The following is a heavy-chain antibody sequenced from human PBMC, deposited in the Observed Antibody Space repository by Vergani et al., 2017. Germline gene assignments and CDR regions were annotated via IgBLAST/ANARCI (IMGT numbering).Heavy chain of an antibody. V-gene: IGHV3-23*01. D-gene: IGHD3-3*01. J-gene: IGHJ1*01. CDR1: GFTFSRYA. Sequence: EVQLLESGGGLVQPGGSLRLSCAASGFTFSRYAMSWVRPAPGKGLEWVSEISGSGGSKYYADSVKGRFTISRDNSTNTLYLQMNSQRAAYTAVYHCANPSPGITIFGWPLYWGQGTLVTVSS. CDR3: ANPSPGITIFGWPLY. CDR2: ISGSGGSK.